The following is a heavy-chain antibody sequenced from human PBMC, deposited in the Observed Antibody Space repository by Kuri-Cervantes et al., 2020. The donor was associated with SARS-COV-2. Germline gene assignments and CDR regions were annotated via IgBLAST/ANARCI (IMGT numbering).Heavy chain of an antibody. D-gene: IGHD3-16*01. CDR3: ARDHGGALDS. J-gene: IGHJ4*02. V-gene: IGHV3-7*01. CDR1: GFTFSSYW. CDR2: RRQNAGDK. Sequence: GGSLRPSCAASGFTFSSYWMAWVRHAPGKGLEWVANRRQNAGDKTCVDSVGGRFTISRDNAKNSLYLQMNSLGAEDTAVYCCARDHGGALDSWGKGTLVTVSS.